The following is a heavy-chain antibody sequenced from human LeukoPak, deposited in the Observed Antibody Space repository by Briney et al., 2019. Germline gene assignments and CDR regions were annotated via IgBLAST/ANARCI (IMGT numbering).Heavy chain of an antibody. CDR2: IYTSGST. Sequence: SETLYLTCTVSGGSISSGSYYWSWIRQPAGKGLEWIGRIYTSGSTNYNPSLESRVTISVDTSKNQFSLKLSSVTAADAAVYYCARAPYSLIQLSLVGGVFDIWGQGTMVTVSS. CDR3: ARAPYSLIQLSLVGGVFDI. V-gene: IGHV4-61*02. D-gene: IGHD5-18*01. J-gene: IGHJ3*02. CDR1: GGSISSGSYY.